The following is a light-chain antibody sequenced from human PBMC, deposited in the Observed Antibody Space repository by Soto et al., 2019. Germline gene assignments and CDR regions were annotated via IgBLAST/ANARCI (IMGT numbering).Light chain of an antibody. Sequence: QSVLTQPPSVSGAPGQRVTISCTGRSSNIWAGYDVHWYQQLPGTAPKLLLYGNSNRPSGVPDRFSGSKSVTSDSLAITGLQAEDEADYYCQSYDSSLSGSGFGGGPKLTVL. V-gene: IGLV1-40*01. CDR1: SSNIWAGYD. CDR3: QSYDSSLSGSG. J-gene: IGLJ2*01. CDR2: GNS.